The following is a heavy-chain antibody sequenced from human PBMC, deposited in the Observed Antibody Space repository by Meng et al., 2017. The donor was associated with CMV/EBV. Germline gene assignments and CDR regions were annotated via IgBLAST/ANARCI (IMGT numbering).Heavy chain of an antibody. CDR2: INPNSGGT. D-gene: IGHD1-26*01. CDR3: ARGDSGSYRYYGMDV. V-gene: IGHV1-2*02. CDR1: GYTFITYY. Sequence: ASVKVSCKSSGYTFITYYMNWVRQAPGQGLEWMGWINPNSGGTNYAQKFQGRVTMTRDTSISTAYMELSRLRSDDTAVYYCARGDSGSYRYYGMDVWGQGTTVTVSS. J-gene: IGHJ6*02.